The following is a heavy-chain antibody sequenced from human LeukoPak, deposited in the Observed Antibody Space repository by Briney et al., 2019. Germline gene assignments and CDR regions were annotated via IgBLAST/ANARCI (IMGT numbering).Heavy chain of an antibody. CDR2: IYSSGST. D-gene: IGHD3-10*01. CDR3: ARSLYGHYFDY. J-gene: IGHJ4*02. CDR1: GGSISSHY. V-gene: IGHV4-59*11. Sequence: PSETLSLTCAVSGGSISSHYWSWIRQPPGKGLEWIGYIYSSGSTKYNPSLESRVTISVDTSKNQFSLKVSSVTAADTAVYYCARSLYGHYFDYWGQGTLVTVSS.